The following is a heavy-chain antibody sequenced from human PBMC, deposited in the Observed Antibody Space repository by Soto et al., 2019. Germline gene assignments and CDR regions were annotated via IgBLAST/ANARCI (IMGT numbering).Heavy chain of an antibody. Sequence: EVQLVESGGGLVQPGGSLRLSCAASGFTFSDHYMDWVRQAPGKALEWVGRSRNKANRYTTEYVASVKGRFTISRDDSRNSLYLQMTSLKTEDTAVYYSARADTPFQHWGQGTLFTVSS. D-gene: IGHD5-18*01. CDR1: GFTFSDHY. V-gene: IGHV3-72*01. CDR3: ARADTPFQH. CDR2: SRNKANRYTT. J-gene: IGHJ1*01.